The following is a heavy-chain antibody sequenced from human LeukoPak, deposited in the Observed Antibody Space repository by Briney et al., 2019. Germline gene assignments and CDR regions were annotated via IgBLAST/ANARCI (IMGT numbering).Heavy chain of an antibody. D-gene: IGHD3-22*01. V-gene: IGHV3-9*03. Sequence: PGGSLRLSCAASGFRFDDYAMHWVRQAPGKGLEWVSGISWNSGTLAYADSVKGRFTISRDNAKNSLYLQMNSLRAEDMALYYCAKDKGSNYYDSSGYLDYWGQGTLVTVSS. CDR3: AKDKGSNYYDSSGYLDY. J-gene: IGHJ4*02. CDR2: ISWNSGTL. CDR1: GFRFDDYA.